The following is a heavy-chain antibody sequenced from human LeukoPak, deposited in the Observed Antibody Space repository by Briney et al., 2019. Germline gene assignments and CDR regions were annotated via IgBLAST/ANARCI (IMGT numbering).Heavy chain of an antibody. V-gene: IGHV1-18*01. J-gene: IGHJ4*02. D-gene: IGHD1-26*01. CDR3: VSGSDFDY. Sequence: AASVKVSCXASGYTFTSYGITWVRLAPGQGLEWMGWISPYNGNRDYAQKLQGRVTMTTDTSTSTAYVELRSLRSDDTAMYYCVSGSDFDYWGQGTLVTVSS. CDR2: ISPYNGNR. CDR1: GYTFTSYG.